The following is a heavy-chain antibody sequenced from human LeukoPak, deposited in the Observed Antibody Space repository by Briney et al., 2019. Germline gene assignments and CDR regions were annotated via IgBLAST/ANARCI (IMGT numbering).Heavy chain of an antibody. V-gene: IGHV1-69*04. Sequence: GASVKVSYKASGGTFSSYAISWVRQAPGQGLEWMGRIIPILGIANYAQKFQGRVTITADKSTSTAYMELSSLRSEDTAVYYCASSVHYYGMDVWGQGTTVTVSS. CDR3: ASSVHYYGMDV. CDR1: GGTFSSYA. J-gene: IGHJ6*02. D-gene: IGHD3-16*02. CDR2: IIPILGIA.